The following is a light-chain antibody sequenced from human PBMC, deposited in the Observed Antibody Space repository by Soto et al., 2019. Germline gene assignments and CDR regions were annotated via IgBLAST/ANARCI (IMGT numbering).Light chain of an antibody. J-gene: IGLJ3*02. V-gene: IGLV1-44*01. CDR1: RSNIGRNT. CDR2: NND. Sequence: QSVLTQPPSASGTPGQRDTISCSGSRSNIGRNTVNWYQQLPGTAPKLFMYNNDQRPSGVPDRFSGSKSGTSASLAISGLQSEDEADYYCAAWDDNLNGWVFGVGTKLTVL. CDR3: AAWDDNLNGWV.